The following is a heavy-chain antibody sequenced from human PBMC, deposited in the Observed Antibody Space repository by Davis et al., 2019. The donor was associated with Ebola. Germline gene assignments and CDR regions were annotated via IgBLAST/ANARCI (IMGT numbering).Heavy chain of an antibody. CDR1: GFTFSDYY. V-gene: IGHV3-7*03. CDR2: IKQDGSEK. CDR3: ARDQGPYYGMDV. J-gene: IGHJ6*02. Sequence: GESLKISCAASGFTFSDYYMNWVRQAPGKGLEWVANIKQDGSEKYYVDSVKGRFTISRDNAKNSLYLQMNSLRAEDTAVYYCARDQGPYYGMDVWGQGTTVTVSS.